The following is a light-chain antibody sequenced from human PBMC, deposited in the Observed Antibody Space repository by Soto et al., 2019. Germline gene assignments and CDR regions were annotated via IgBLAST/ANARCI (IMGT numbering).Light chain of an antibody. V-gene: IGKV3-11*01. CDR1: QSIGSY. J-gene: IGKJ5*01. Sequence: EIVLTQSPATPSLSPGERATLSCRASQSIGSYLAWYQQRPGQVPRLLIYDASNRVTGIPATFSGSGSGTDFTLTISSLEPEDFAVYYCQQRANWPITFGQGTRLEIK. CDR3: QQRANWPIT. CDR2: DAS.